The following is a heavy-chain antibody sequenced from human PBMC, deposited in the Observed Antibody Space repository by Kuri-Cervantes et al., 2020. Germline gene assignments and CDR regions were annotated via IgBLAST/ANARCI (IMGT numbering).Heavy chain of an antibody. J-gene: IGHJ6*03. D-gene: IGHD2-2*01. CDR1: GFTFDDYA. CDR3: ARPALVSSYYYMDV. Sequence: SLKISWAASGFTFDDYAMHWVRQATGKGLEWVSGFSWNSGSIGYADSVKGRFTISRDNAKNSLYLQMNSLRAEDTALYYCARPALVSSYYYMDVWGKGTTVTVSS. V-gene: IGHV3-9*01. CDR2: FSWNSGSI.